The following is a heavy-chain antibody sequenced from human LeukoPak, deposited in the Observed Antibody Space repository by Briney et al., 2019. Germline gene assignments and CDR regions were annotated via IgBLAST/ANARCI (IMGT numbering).Heavy chain of an antibody. CDR3: ARDGYSDSSGYDYPPSV. V-gene: IGHV4-61*01. CDR2: MSYSGSS. Sequence: SETLSLTCTVSGGSVISSSYYWSRIRQPPGKGLEWIGYMSYSGSSSYNPSLRSRVTISVDASKKQFSLKLSSVTAADTAVYYCARDGYSDSSGYDYPPSVWGQGALVTVSS. D-gene: IGHD3-22*01. CDR1: GGSVISSSYY. J-gene: IGHJ4*02.